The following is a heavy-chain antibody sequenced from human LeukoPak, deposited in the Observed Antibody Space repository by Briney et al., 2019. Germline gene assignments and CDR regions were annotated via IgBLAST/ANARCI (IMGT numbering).Heavy chain of an antibody. CDR1: GGSFSGYY. CDR3: ASRDPTWGFDY. D-gene: IGHD2/OR15-2a*01. V-gene: IGHV4-34*01. J-gene: IGHJ4*02. CDR2: INHSGST. Sequence: SETLSLTCAVYGGSFSGYYWSWIRQPPGKGLEWIGEINHSGSTNYNPSLKSRVTISVDTSKNQFSLKLSSVTAADTAVYYCASRDPTWGFDYWGQGTLVTVSS.